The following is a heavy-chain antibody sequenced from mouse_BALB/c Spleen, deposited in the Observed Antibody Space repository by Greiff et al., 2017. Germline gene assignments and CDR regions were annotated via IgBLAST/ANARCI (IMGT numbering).Heavy chain of an antibody. D-gene: IGHD2-3*01. CDR1: GFSLTSYG. CDR3: ARNSYDGYLSWFAY. Sequence: VKLVESGPGLVQPSQSLSITCTVSGFSLTSYGVHWVRQSPGKGLEWLGVIWSGGSTDYNAAFISRLSISKYNSKSQVFFKMNSLQANDTAIYYCARNSYDGYLSWFAYWGQGTLVTVSA. J-gene: IGHJ3*01. CDR2: IWSGGST. V-gene: IGHV2-2*02.